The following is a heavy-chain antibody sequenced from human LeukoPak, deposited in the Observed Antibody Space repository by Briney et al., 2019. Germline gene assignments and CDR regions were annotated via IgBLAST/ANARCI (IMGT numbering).Heavy chain of an antibody. J-gene: IGHJ4*02. Sequence: RASVKVSCKASGYTFTGYYMHWVRQAPGQGLEWMGWINPNSGGTNYAQKFQGRVTMTRDTSISTAYMELSRLRSDDTAVNYCARDPPDSSGWRFDYWGQGTLVTVSS. V-gene: IGHV1-2*02. CDR3: ARDPPDSSGWRFDY. D-gene: IGHD6-19*01. CDR2: INPNSGGT. CDR1: GYTFTGYY.